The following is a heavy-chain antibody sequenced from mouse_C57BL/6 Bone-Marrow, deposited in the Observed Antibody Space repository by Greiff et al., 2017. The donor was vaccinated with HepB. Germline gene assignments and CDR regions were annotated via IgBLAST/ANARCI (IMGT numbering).Heavy chain of an antibody. Sequence: VQLQQSGAELVRPGASVKLSCTASGFNIKDDYMHWVKQRPEQGLEWIGWIDPENGDTEYASKFQGKATITADTSSNTAYLQLSSPTSEDTAVYYCTLYYYGSSYWGQGTTLTVSS. D-gene: IGHD1-1*01. J-gene: IGHJ2*01. CDR2: IDPENGDT. V-gene: IGHV14-4*01. CDR3: TLYYYGSSY. CDR1: GFNIKDDY.